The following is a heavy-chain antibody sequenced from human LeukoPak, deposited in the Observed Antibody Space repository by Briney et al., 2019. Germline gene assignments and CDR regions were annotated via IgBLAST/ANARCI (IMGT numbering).Heavy chain of an antibody. J-gene: IGHJ1*01. V-gene: IGHV3-11*01. Sequence: GGSLRLSCAAAAFTFSDYYMSWIRQAPGEGLGWVSYISSSGSTIYYADSVKGRFTISRDNAKNSLYLQMNSLRAEDTAVYYCARVAPYYYDSSGYFLQHWGQGTLVTVSS. CDR2: ISSSGSTI. CDR1: AFTFSDYY. CDR3: ARVAPYYYDSSGYFLQH. D-gene: IGHD3-22*01.